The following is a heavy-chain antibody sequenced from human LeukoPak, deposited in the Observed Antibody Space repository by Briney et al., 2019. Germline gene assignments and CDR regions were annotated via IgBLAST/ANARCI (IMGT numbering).Heavy chain of an antibody. D-gene: IGHD1-14*01. CDR1: GASISSINYY. Sequence: SETLSLTCSVSGASISSINYYWGWIRQPPGKGLEWIGSIYYSGSSYHNPSLKSRVTMSVDTSKNQFSLNVSSVTAADTAVYYCARRRKGNQRLLSVDPWGQGTLVTVSS. J-gene: IGHJ5*02. CDR3: ARRRKGNQRLLSVDP. CDR2: IYYSGSS. V-gene: IGHV4-39*01.